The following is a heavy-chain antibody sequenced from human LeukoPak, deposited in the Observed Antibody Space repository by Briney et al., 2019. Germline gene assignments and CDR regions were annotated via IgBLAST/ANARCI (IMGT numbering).Heavy chain of an antibody. CDR2: TYSAGT. CDR1: GFTVSSNF. D-gene: IGHD3-3*01. Sequence: GGSLTLSCAASGFTVSSNFMSWVRQAPGKGLEWVSITYSAGTYYSDSVKGRSTISRDNSENTLDLQMNSLRVEDTAVYYCARVRTDYDFWSGYRYYYYYMDVWGKGTTVTVSS. V-gene: IGHV3-53*01. CDR3: ARVRTDYDFWSGYRYYYYYMDV. J-gene: IGHJ6*03.